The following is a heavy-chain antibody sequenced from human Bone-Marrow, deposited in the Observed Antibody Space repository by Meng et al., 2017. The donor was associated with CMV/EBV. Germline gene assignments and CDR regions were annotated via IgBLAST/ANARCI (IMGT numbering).Heavy chain of an antibody. D-gene: IGHD3-10*01. Sequence: SLTCAVYGESFSNYYWNWIRQSPGKGLEWIGEINHSGSTNYNPSLKSRVTISVDTSKKQFSLMLTSMTAADTAVFFCARSTYGGFFQHWGQGTLVTVSS. CDR1: GESFSNYY. CDR3: ARSTYGGFFQH. CDR2: INHSGST. J-gene: IGHJ1*01. V-gene: IGHV4-34*01.